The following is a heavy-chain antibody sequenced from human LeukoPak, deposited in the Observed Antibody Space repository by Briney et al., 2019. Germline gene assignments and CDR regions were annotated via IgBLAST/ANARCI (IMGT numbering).Heavy chain of an antibody. J-gene: IGHJ4*02. Sequence: ASVKVSCKASGYTFTSYGISWVRQAPGQGLEWMGWISAYNGNTNYAQKLQGRVTMTTDTSTSTAYMELRSLRSDDTAVYYCAREGYYDSSSYFRSKTNLDYWGQGTLVTVSS. CDR2: ISAYNGNT. D-gene: IGHD3-22*01. CDR3: AREGYYDSSSYFRSKTNLDY. CDR1: GYTFTSYG. V-gene: IGHV1-18*01.